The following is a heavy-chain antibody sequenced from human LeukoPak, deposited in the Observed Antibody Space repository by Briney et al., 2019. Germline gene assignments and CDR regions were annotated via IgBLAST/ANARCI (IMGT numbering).Heavy chain of an antibody. CDR2: ISAYNGNT. CDR1: GYTFTSYG. V-gene: IGHV1-18*01. J-gene: IGHJ5*02. CDR3: ARGYRVTGTTPSNWFDP. Sequence: GASVKVSCKASGYTFTSYGISWVRPAPGHGVEWVGWISAYNGNTNYAQKLQGRVTMTTDTSTSTAYMELRSLRSDDTAVYYCARGYRVTGTTPSNWFDPWGQGTLVTVS. D-gene: IGHD1-7*01.